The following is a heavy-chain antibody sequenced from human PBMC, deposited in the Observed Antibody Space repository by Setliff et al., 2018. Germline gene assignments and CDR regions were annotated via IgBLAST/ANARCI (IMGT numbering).Heavy chain of an antibody. Sequence: ASVKVSCKASGYIFTTYAIGWMRQAPGQGPEWMGWINTNTGNPIYAQGFTGRFVFSLDTPVSTAYLQISSLKSEDSAVYYCARGSRFGTIVYRGDYYMDVWGKGTTVTVSS. CDR1: GYIFTTYA. J-gene: IGHJ6*03. D-gene: IGHD3-10*01. CDR3: ARGSRFGTIVYRGDYYMDV. CDR2: INTNTGNP. V-gene: IGHV7-4-1*02.